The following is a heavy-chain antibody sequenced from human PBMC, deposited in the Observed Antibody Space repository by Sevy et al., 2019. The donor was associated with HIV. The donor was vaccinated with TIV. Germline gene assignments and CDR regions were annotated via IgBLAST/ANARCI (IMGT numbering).Heavy chain of an antibody. J-gene: IGHJ6*02. CDR3: ARNXAXAPXXXGFXXXXXX. CDR1: XXXXXXXX. V-gene: IGHV3-48*03. Sequence: GGSLRLSXAXXXXXXXXXXMXWXXXXPXKXXXWXSYXXXXXXTIYYVDSVKGRFTISRDNAKNSLYLQMNSLRAEDXXXXYCARNXAXAPXXXGFXXXXXXWGQGXTVTVSS. CDR2: XXXXXXTI.